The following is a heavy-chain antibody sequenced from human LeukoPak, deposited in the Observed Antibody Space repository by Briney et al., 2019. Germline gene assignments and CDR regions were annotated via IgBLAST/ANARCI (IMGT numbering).Heavy chain of an antibody. V-gene: IGHV3-30*18. D-gene: IGHD5-24*01. J-gene: IGHJ4*02. CDR2: ISDAGSEK. CDR1: GFSFSKYG. CDR3: AKNVGRDGYNDYFDY. Sequence: GGSLRLSCAASGFSFSKYGVHWIRQAPGKGLEWVAVISDAGSEKYYADSVKGRFTISRDNSKNTVYLQMNSLRPDDTAIYYCAKNVGRDGYNDYFDYWGQGTLVTVSS.